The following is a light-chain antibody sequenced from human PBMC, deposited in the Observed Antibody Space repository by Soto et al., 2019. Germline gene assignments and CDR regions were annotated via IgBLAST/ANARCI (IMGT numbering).Light chain of an antibody. CDR1: SSDVGGYNY. CDR2: EVS. Sequence: QSALTQPPSASGSPGQSITISCTGTSSDVGGYNYVSWYQQHPGKAPKLMIYEVSNRPSGVSNRFSGSKSGNTASLTISGLQAEDEADYYCSSFSSITREVFGGGTKLTVL. V-gene: IGLV2-14*01. J-gene: IGLJ2*01. CDR3: SSFSSITREV.